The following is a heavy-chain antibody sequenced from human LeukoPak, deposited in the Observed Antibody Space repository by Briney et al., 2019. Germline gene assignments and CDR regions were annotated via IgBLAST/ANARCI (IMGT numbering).Heavy chain of an antibody. Sequence: GSLRLSCVASGFTFSNYGFIWVRQAPGKGLEWVSSMTTIDPRIYYADSVRGRFTISRDTAENSLFLQMNSLTAEDTAVYYCARDPSSDRLQYFDVWGQGALVTVSS. CDR2: MTTIDPRI. V-gene: IGHV3-21*01. D-gene: IGHD6-19*01. J-gene: IGHJ4*02. CDR3: ARDPSSDRLQYFDV. CDR1: GFTFSNYG.